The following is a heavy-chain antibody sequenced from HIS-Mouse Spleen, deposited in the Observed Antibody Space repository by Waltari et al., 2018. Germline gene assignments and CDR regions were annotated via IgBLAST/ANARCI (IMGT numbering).Heavy chain of an antibody. J-gene: IGHJ4*02. CDR3: ARDSVIQGPFYSYGYYFDY. D-gene: IGHD5-18*01. CDR2: ISSSGSTR. V-gene: IGHV3-11*01. Sequence: QVQLVESGGGLVKPGGSLRLSCAASGFTFSDYYMSWIRRAPGKGLGWVSYISSSGSTRYYADAGKGRFTISRDNAKNSRYLQMNSLRAEDTAVYYCARDSVIQGPFYSYGYYFDYWGQGTLVTVSS. CDR1: GFTFSDYY.